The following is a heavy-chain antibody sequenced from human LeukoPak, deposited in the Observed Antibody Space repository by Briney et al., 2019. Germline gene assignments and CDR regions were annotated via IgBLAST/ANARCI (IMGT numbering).Heavy chain of an antibody. Sequence: PGGSLRLSCTASGFTFGDYAMSWVRQAPGKGLEWVGFIRSKAYGGTTEYAASVKGRFTISRDDSKSIAYLQMNSLRAEDTAAYYCAKARWRSHFDYWGQGTLVTVSS. V-gene: IGHV3-49*04. CDR1: GFTFGDYA. D-gene: IGHD6-6*01. J-gene: IGHJ4*02. CDR2: IRSKAYGGTT. CDR3: AKARWRSHFDY.